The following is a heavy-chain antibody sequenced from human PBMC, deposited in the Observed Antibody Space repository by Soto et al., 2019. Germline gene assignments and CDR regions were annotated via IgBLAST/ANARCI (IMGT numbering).Heavy chain of an antibody. V-gene: IGHV1-18*01. CDR1: GYTFTSYG. CDR3: AREVYRAGWFDP. J-gene: IGHJ5*02. Sequence: ASVKVSCKASGYTFTSYGISWVRQAPGQGLEWMGWISAYNGNTNYAQKLQGRVTMTTDTSTSTAYMELRSLRSNDTAVYYCAREVYRAGWFDPWGQGTLVTVSS. CDR2: ISAYNGNT. D-gene: IGHD4-4*01.